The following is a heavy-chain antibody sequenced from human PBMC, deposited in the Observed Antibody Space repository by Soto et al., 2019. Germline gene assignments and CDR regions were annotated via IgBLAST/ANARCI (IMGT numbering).Heavy chain of an antibody. V-gene: IGHV3-11*06. CDR1: GFTFSDYY. D-gene: IGHD3-10*01. CDR2: ISTGSSFT. CDR3: ARDAGSGSYLGY. Sequence: QVQLVESGGGLVKPGGTLRLSCAASGFTFSDYYMSWIRQAPGKGLEWVSYISTGSSFTNYAASEKGRFTISRDNAKKSLYLQMNSLRAEDTAVYYCARDAGSGSYLGYWGQGTLVTVSS. J-gene: IGHJ4*02.